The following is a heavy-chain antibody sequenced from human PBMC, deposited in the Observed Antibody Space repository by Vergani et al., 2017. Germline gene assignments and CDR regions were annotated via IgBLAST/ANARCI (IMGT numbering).Heavy chain of an antibody. Sequence: QVQLVESGGGVVQPGKSLSLSCETSGFIFSDYVMHWVRQAPGKGLEWVAGIWHDGSNEKYVDSVQGRFTISRDNTKNTLYLEMESLRVEDTAVYFCGRQGTTGPRRGDYFDYWGQGTLVTVSS. D-gene: IGHD1-1*01. CDR3: GRQGTTGPRRGDYFDY. V-gene: IGHV3-33*01. CDR1: GFIFSDYV. CDR2: IWHDGSNE. J-gene: IGHJ4*02.